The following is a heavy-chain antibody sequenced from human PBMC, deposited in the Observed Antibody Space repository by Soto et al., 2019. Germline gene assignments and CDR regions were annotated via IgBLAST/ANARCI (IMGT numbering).Heavy chain of an antibody. J-gene: IGHJ5*02. CDR1: GYTFTSYD. CDR3: ARGHVVVVPAASGRFDP. D-gene: IGHD2-2*01. Sequence: QVQLVQSGAEVKKPGASVKVSCKASGYTFTSYDINWVRQATGQGLEWMGWMNPNSGNTGYAQKFQGRVTMTRNTSISTAYMEMSSLRSEVTPVYYCARGHVVVVPAASGRFDPWGQGTLVTVSS. CDR2: MNPNSGNT. V-gene: IGHV1-8*01.